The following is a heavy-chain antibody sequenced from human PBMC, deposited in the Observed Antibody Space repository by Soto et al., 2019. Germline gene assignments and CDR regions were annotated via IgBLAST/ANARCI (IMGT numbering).Heavy chain of an antibody. V-gene: IGHV3-21*01. J-gene: IGHJ4*02. CDR3: ARVGGEAVAGPNDY. CDR1: GFTFSSYS. Sequence: KTGGSLRLSCAASGFTFSSYSMNWVRQAPGKGLEWVSSISSSSSYIYYADSVKGRFTISRDNAKNSLYLQMNSLRAEDTAVYYCARVGGEAVAGPNDYWGQGTLVTVPQ. D-gene: IGHD6-19*01. CDR2: ISSSSSYI.